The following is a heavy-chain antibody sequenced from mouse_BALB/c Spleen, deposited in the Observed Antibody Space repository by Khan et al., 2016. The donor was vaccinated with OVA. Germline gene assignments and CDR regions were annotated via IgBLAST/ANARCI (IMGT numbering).Heavy chain of an antibody. CDR3: ARTARIKY. V-gene: IGHV3-2*02. CDR1: GYSITSGYG. CDR2: ISYSGCT. Sequence: EVQLQESGPGLVKPSQSLSLTCTVTGYSITSGYGCNWIRQFPGNKLELMGYISYSGCTNYNPSLKSRFSITRDTAKNPLFLQLNSVTTEDTATYYSARTARIKYWGQGTTLTVSS. D-gene: IGHD1-2*01. J-gene: IGHJ2*01.